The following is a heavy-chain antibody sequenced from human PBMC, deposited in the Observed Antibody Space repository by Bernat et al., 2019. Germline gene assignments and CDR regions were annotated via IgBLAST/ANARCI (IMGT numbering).Heavy chain of an antibody. J-gene: IGHJ3*02. CDR1: GYTFTSQY. D-gene: IGHD5-12*01. V-gene: IGHV1-46*01. Sequence: QVQLVQSGAEVKKPGASVKVSCKATGYTFTSQYMHWVRQAPGQGLEWMGIINPSRGSTTYTQKFQGRVTMTRDTSTTTVYMELNSLISDDTAMYYCARERGYDDAFDIWGQGTMVTVSS. CDR3: ARERGYDDAFDI. CDR2: INPSRGST.